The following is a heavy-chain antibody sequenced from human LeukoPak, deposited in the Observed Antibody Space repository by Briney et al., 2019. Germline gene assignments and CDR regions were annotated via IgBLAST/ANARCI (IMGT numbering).Heavy chain of an antibody. J-gene: IGHJ6*03. V-gene: IGHV4-4*07. CDR3: ARDIVVVPAAIRDYYYYMDV. CDR1: GGSISSYY. CDR2: IYTSGST. Sequence: SETLSLTCTVSGGSISSYYWSWIRQPAGKGLEWIGRIYTSGSTNYNPSLKSRVTMSVDTSKNQFSLKLSSVTAADTAVYYCARDIVVVPAAIRDYYYYMDVWGKGTTVTVSS. D-gene: IGHD2-2*02.